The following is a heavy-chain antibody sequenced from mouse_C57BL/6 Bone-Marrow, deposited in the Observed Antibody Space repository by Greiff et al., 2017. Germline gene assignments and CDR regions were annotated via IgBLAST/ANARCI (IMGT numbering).Heavy chain of an antibody. J-gene: IGHJ2*01. CDR2: ISSGSSTI. V-gene: IGHV5-17*01. CDR1: GFPFSDYG. D-gene: IGHD1-1*01. Sequence: EVMLVESGGGLVKPGGSLKLSCAASGFPFSDYGMHWVRQAPEKGLEWVAYISSGSSTIYYADTVKGRFTISRDNAKNTLFLQMTSLRSEDTAMYYCARTYGSSYCDYWGQGTTLTVSS. CDR3: ARTYGSSYCDY.